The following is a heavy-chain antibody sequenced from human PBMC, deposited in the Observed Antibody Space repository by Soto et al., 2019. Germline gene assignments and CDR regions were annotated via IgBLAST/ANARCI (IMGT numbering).Heavy chain of an antibody. V-gene: IGHV1-46*01. CDR3: ARDQRLNYYYDSSGYWFPDAFDI. CDR2: INPSGGST. Sequence: GASVKVSCKASGYTFTSYYMHWVRQAPGQGLEWMGIINPSGGSTSYAQKFQGRVTMTRDTSTGTVYMELSSLRSEDTAVYYCARDQRLNYYYDSSGYWFPDAFDIWGQGTMVTVSS. CDR1: GYTFTSYY. D-gene: IGHD3-22*01. J-gene: IGHJ3*02.